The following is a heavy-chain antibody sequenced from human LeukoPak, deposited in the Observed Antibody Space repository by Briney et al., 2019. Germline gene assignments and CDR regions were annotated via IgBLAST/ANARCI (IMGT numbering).Heavy chain of an antibody. Sequence: QPGGPLRLSCTASGFTFSSSWMHWVRQAPGKGLVWVSRIHSDGTTATYADSVKGRFTISRDNAKSTLYLQMNSLRAEDTAIYYCARDETATGKLFQHWGQGTLVTVSS. CDR3: ARDETATGKLFQH. CDR2: IHSDGTTA. V-gene: IGHV3-74*01. J-gene: IGHJ1*01. D-gene: IGHD3-9*01. CDR1: GFTFSSSW.